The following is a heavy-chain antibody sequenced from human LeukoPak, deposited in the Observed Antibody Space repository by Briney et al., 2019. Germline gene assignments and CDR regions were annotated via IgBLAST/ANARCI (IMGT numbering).Heavy chain of an antibody. CDR2: IYGSGSA. J-gene: IGHJ4*02. V-gene: IGHV4-4*07. CDR3: AKGPVGNAFDY. Sequence: SETLSLTCTVSGVSISSYYWSWIRQPAGKGLEWIGRIYGSGSANYNPSLKSRVTMAVDTSKEQFSLKLTSVTAADTAVYYCAKGPVGNAFDYWGQGTLVTVSS. D-gene: IGHD4-23*01. CDR1: GVSISSYY.